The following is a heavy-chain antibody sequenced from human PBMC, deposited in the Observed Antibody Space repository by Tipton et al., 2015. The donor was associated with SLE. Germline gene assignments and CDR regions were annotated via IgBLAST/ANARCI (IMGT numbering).Heavy chain of an antibody. CDR1: GGPISRPY. Sequence: TLSLTCPVSGGPISRPYWSWIRQPAGKGLAWIGHIYTSGSTNYNPSLKSRVTISVDTSKNQFYLKLSSVTAADTAVYYCARAPFGGTDNWDQGTLVTVPS. CDR3: ARAPFGGTDN. CDR2: IYTSGST. V-gene: IGHV4-4*07. J-gene: IGHJ4*02. D-gene: IGHD4-23*01.